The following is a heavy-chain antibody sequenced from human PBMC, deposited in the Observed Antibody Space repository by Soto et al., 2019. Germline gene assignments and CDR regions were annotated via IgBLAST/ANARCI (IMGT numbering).Heavy chain of an antibody. CDR1: GYTFFNYG. Sequence: ASVKVSCKASGYTFFNYGITWLRQAPGQGLEWMGWSSTYNSNTIYAQKVQGRVTMTTDTSTSTAYMELRSLRSDDTAIYYCAREFSSGWYLDYWGQGTPVTVSS. D-gene: IGHD6-19*01. J-gene: IGHJ4*02. CDR2: SSTYNSNT. CDR3: AREFSSGWYLDY. V-gene: IGHV1-18*01.